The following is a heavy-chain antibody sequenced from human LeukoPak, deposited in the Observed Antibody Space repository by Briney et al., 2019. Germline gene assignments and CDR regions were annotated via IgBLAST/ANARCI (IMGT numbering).Heavy chain of an antibody. J-gene: IGHJ4*02. Sequence: PSETLSLTCTVSGGSISSYYWSWIRQPPGKGLEWIGYIYYSGSTNYNPSLKSRVTISVDTSKNQFSLKLSSVTAADTAVYYCARASDFWSGYRIDYWGQGTLVTVSS. CDR2: IYYSGST. CDR1: GGSISSYY. D-gene: IGHD3-3*01. CDR3: ARASDFWSGYRIDY. V-gene: IGHV4-59*01.